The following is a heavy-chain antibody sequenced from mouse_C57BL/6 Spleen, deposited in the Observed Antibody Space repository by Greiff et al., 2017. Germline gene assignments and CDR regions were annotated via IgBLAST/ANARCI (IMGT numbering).Heavy chain of an antibody. CDR2: ISDGGSYT. Sequence: EVKLVESGGGLVKPGGSLKLSCAASGFTFSSYAMSWVRQTPEKRLEWVATISDGGSYTYYPDNVKGRFTISRDNAKNNLYLQMSHLKSEDTAMYYCAREASPGTAWFAYWGQGTLVTVSA. J-gene: IGHJ3*01. V-gene: IGHV5-4*01. CDR3: AREASPGTAWFAY. CDR1: GFTFSSYA. D-gene: IGHD4-1*01.